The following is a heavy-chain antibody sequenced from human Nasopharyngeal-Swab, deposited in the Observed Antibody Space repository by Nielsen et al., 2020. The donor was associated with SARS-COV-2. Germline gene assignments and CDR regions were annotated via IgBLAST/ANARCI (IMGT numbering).Heavy chain of an antibody. CDR3: AKENWQLANVFDI. CDR1: GASMSGYS. V-gene: IGHV4-59*01. Sequence: SETLSLTCTVSGASMSGYSWSWIRQPPGKGLEWIAFMYDNEYTNYNPSLRGRATISLDTSKNQFSLKVTSVTAADTAVYYCAKENWQLANVFDIWGQGTMVTVSS. J-gene: IGHJ3*02. CDR2: MYDNEYT. D-gene: IGHD2/OR15-2a*01.